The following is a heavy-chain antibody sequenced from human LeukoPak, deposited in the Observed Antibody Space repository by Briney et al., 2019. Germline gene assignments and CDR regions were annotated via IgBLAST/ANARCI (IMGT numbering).Heavy chain of an antibody. CDR3: ARHVVVAATPAGWFDP. J-gene: IGHJ5*02. V-gene: IGHV4-59*01. Sequence: PSETLSLTCTVSGGSISSYYWSWIRQPPGKGLEWIGYIYYSGSTNYNPSLKSRVTISVDTSKNQFSLKLSSVTAADTAVYYCARHVVVAATPAGWFDPWGQGTLVTVSS. CDR1: GGSISSYY. D-gene: IGHD2-15*01. CDR2: IYYSGST.